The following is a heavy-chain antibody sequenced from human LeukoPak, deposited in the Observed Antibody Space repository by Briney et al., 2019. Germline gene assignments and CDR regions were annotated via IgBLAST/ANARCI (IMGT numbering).Heavy chain of an antibody. Sequence: SETLSLTCDVYGGSFSGYYWSWIRQPPGKGLEWIGEINHSGSTNYNPSLKSRVTISVDTSKNQFSLKLSSVTAADTAVYHCARGRRYCSSTSCYAGWFDPWGQGTLVTVSS. J-gene: IGHJ5*02. D-gene: IGHD2-2*01. CDR2: INHSGST. CDR3: ARGRRYCSSTSCYAGWFDP. V-gene: IGHV4-34*01. CDR1: GGSFSGYY.